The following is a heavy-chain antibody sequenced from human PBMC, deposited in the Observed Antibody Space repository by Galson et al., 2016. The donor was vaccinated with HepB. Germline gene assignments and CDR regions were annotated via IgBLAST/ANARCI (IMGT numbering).Heavy chain of an antibody. CDR1: GGSIRSGGSY. CDR2: IFYSGST. J-gene: IGHJ5*02. D-gene: IGHD5-18*01. V-gene: IGHV4-31*03. Sequence: TLSLTCTVSGGSIRSGGSYWSWIRQHPGKGLEWIGYIFYSGSTYYNPSLKSRVTISVDTYKNQFSLRLSSVTAADTAVYYCARDVDTASNWFDPWGQGTLVTVSS. CDR3: ARDVDTASNWFDP.